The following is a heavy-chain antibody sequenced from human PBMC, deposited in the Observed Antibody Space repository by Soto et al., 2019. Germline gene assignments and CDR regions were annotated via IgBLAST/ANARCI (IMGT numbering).Heavy chain of an antibody. Sequence: EVQLVESGGGLVQPGGSLRLSCAASGFTFSIYSMNWVRQAPGKGREWISYINSGSSTIYYADSVRGRFTISRDNAKNSLYLQMNSLSAEDTAVYYCARYDCNTPTYTQDPFDIWGQGTMVTVSS. CDR2: INSGSSTI. CDR3: ARYDCNTPTYTQDPFDI. CDR1: GFTFSIYS. V-gene: IGHV3-48*01. J-gene: IGHJ3*02. D-gene: IGHD3-3*01.